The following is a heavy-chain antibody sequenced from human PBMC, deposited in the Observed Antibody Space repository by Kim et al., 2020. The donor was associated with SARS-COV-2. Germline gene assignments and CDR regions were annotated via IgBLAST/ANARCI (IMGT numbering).Heavy chain of an antibody. D-gene: IGHD3-22*01. CDR2: IYYSGST. CDR1: GGSISSYY. CDR3: ARDQSYYDSSGYYLV. J-gene: IGHJ4*02. V-gene: IGHV4-59*01. Sequence: SETLSLTCTVSGGSISSYYWSWIRQPPGKGLEWIGYIYYSGSTNYNPSLKSRVTISVDTSKNQFSLKLSSVTAADTAVYYCARDQSYYDSSGYYLVWGQGTLVTVSS.